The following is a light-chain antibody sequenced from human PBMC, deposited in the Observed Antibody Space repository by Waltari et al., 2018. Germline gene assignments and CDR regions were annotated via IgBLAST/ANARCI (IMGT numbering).Light chain of an antibody. V-gene: IGKV1-9*01. CDR2: RAS. J-gene: IGKJ1*01. CDR1: QGISSN. Sequence: IHLTQSPSFLSASVGDRVTITCRASQGISSNLAWYQQKPGKAPKLLIYRASTLQSGVPSRFSGSESGTDFTLTISSLQPEDFATYYCLQLNSYPRTFGQGTKVEVK. CDR3: LQLNSYPRT.